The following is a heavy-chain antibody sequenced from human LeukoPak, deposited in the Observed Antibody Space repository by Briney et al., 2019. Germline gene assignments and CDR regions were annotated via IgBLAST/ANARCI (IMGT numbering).Heavy chain of an antibody. CDR1: GDSVSSNSAA. CDR2: TYYRSKWFN. Sequence: SQTLSLTFAISGDSVSSNSAAWNWLRQSPSRGLEWLGRTYYRSKWFNGYAVSVKSRITINPDTSNNQFSLQLSSVTPEDTAVYFCARGFGYGFDIWGQGTMVTVSS. V-gene: IGHV6-1*01. CDR3: ARGFGYGFDI. D-gene: IGHD3-10*01. J-gene: IGHJ3*02.